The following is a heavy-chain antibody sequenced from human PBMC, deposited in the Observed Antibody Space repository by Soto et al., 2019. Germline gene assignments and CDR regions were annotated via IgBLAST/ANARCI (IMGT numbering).Heavy chain of an antibody. V-gene: IGHV3-23*01. J-gene: IGHJ4*02. CDR2: ISGSFSST. CDR3: ASRSATVLSLTY. Sequence: QPGGSLRLSCVASGFSFSSYAMNWVRQAPGKGLEWVSTISGSFSSTYYADSVQGRFTVSRDNSKNTLYLQMNSLRAEDTAVYYCASRSATVLSLTYWGPGTQVTVSS. CDR1: GFSFSSYA. D-gene: IGHD2-8*01.